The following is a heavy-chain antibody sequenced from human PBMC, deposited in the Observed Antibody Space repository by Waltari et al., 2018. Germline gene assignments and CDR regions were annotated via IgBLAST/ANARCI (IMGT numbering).Heavy chain of an antibody. CDR3: ASHTMVQGVTPGGFDY. CDR2: IYHSGST. D-gene: IGHD3-10*01. Sequence: QVQLQESGPGLVKPSETLSLTCAVSGYSISSGYYWGWIRQPPGKGLEWIGSIYHSGSTYYTPSLKSRVTISVDTSKNQFSLKLSSVTAADTAVYYCASHTMVQGVTPGGFDYWGQGTLVTVSS. J-gene: IGHJ4*02. CDR1: GYSISSGYY. V-gene: IGHV4-38-2*01.